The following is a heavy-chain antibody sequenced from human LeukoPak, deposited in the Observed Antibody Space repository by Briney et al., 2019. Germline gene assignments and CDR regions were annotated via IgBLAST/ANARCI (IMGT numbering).Heavy chain of an antibody. D-gene: IGHD6-19*01. V-gene: IGHV4-38-2*02. J-gene: IGHJ4*02. Sequence: ASETLSLTCTVSGYSISSGYYWGWIRQPPGKGLEWIGSIYHSGSTYYNPSLKSRVTISVDTSKNQFSLKLSSVTAADTAVYYCARTLYGGWYHFDYWGQGTLVTVSS. CDR1: GYSISSGYY. CDR2: IYHSGST. CDR3: ARTLYGGWYHFDY.